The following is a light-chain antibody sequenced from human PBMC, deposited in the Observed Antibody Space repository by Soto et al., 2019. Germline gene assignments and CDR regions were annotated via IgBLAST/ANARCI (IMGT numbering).Light chain of an antibody. J-gene: IGKJ4*01. V-gene: IGKV3-20*01. CDR1: QSVSSSY. CDR2: GAS. Sequence: EIVFAPSPGPLSLSPGERAPLSCRASQSVSSSYLAWYQQKPGQAPRLLIYGASSRATGIPDRFSGSGSETDFTLTISRLEPEDFAVYYCQQYGSSPLTFGGGTKVDIK. CDR3: QQYGSSPLT.